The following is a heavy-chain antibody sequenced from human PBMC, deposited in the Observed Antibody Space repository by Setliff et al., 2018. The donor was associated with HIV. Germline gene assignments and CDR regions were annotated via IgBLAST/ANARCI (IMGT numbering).Heavy chain of an antibody. Sequence: PSETLSLTCTVSGDSIISSRNFWGWIRQPPGKGLEWLGSFYFGGNTHYNPSLKSRLTISVDTSTNQFSLRVTSVTAADTAIYYCARLKIYEGTSKLSTFMRGVARKYYFESWGQGKLVTVSS. CDR3: ARLKIYEGTSKLSTFMRGVARKYYFES. J-gene: IGHJ4*02. CDR2: FYFGGNT. D-gene: IGHD3-16*02. V-gene: IGHV4-39*01. CDR1: GDSIISSRNF.